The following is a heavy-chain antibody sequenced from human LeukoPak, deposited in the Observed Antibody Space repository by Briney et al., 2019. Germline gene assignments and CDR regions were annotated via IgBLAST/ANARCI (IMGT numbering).Heavy chain of an antibody. CDR3: ARAPYKASSSSPCGY. CDR2: ISYDGSNK. D-gene: IGHD1-14*01. J-gene: IGHJ4*02. Sequence: PGGSLRLSCAASGFTFSSYAMHWVRQAPGKGLEWVAVISYDGSNKYYADSVKGRFTISRDNSKNTLYLQMHSLRAEDTAVYYCARAPYKASSSSPCGYWGQGTLVTVSS. V-gene: IGHV3-30-3*01. CDR1: GFTFSSYA.